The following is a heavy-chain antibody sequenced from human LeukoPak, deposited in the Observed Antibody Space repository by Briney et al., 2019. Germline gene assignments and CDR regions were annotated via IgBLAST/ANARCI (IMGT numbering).Heavy chain of an antibody. J-gene: IGHJ4*02. D-gene: IGHD3-10*01. V-gene: IGHV3-48*03. Sequence: GGSLRLSCAASGFTFSSYEMNWVRQAPGKGLEWVSYISSSGSTIYYADSVKGRFTISRDNARNSLHLQMNSLRAEDTALYYCAKAGGSGSYYSKSFDYWGQGTLVTVSS. CDR3: AKAGGSGSYYSKSFDY. CDR2: ISSSGSTI. CDR1: GFTFSSYE.